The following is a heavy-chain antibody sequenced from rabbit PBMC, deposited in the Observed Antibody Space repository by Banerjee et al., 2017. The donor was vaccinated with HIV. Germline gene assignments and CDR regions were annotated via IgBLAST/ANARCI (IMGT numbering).Heavy chain of an antibody. J-gene: IGHJ4*01. D-gene: IGHD8-1*01. CDR3: ARGTSGSSYFYFNL. Sequence: QSLEESGGDLVKPGASLTLTCTASGFSFNSGYYMCWVRQAPGKGLELVACIATKTGSTWFARWVNGRFTISRSTSLNTVDLKMTSLTVADTATYFCARGTSGSSYFYFNLWGPGTLVTVS. CDR1: GFSFNSGYY. CDR2: IATKTGST. V-gene: IGHV1S43*01.